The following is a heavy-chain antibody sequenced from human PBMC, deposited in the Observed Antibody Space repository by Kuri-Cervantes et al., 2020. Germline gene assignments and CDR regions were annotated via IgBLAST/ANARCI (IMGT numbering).Heavy chain of an antibody. V-gene: IGHV6-1*01. J-gene: IGHJ4*02. D-gene: IGHD6-13*01. CDR3: ARWGIGSGKTVGFGY. CDR1: GGSISSYY. Sequence: SETLSLTCTVSGGSISSYYWNWIRQSPSRGLEWLGRTYYRSKWYNDYAVSVKSRITINPDTSKNQFSLQLNSVTPEDTAVYYCARWGIGSGKTVGFGYRGQGTLVTVSS. CDR2: TYYRSKWYN.